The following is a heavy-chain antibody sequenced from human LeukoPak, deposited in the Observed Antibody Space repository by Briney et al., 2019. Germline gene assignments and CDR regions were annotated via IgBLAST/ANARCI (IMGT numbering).Heavy chain of an antibody. J-gene: IGHJ3*02. CDR3: ARDLAVAGTDAFDI. V-gene: IGHV3-48*04. CDR1: GFTFSSYT. CDR2: IDLSGSTL. Sequence: HPGGSLRLSCAASGFTFSSYTMNWVRQAPGKGLEWVSYIDLSGSTLYYVDSVKGRFTISRDNAKNSLYLQMNSLRAEDTAVYYCARDLAVAGTDAFDIWGQGTMVTVSS. D-gene: IGHD6-19*01.